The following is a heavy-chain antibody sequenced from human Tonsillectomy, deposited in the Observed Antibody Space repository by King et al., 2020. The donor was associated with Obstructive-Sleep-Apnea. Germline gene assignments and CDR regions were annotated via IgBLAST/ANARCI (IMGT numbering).Heavy chain of an antibody. CDR1: GFTFSSYD. J-gene: IGHJ6*02. D-gene: IGHD3-10*01. Sequence: VQLVESGGGLVQPGGSLRLSCAASGFTFSSYDMHWVRQATGKGLEWGSAIGTSGDTYYPGSVKGRFPISRENAKNSLYLQMNSLRAGDTAVYYCARGSRGVPRLNNYYYYGMDVWGQGTTVTVSS. CDR2: IGTSGDT. CDR3: ARGSRGVPRLNNYYYYGMDV. V-gene: IGHV3-13*01.